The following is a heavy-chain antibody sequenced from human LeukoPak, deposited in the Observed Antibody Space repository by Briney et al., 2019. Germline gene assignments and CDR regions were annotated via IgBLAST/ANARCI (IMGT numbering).Heavy chain of an antibody. CDR3: AREYYYSSGNYYNRIDY. D-gene: IGHD3-10*01. J-gene: IGHJ4*02. CDR1: GYTFTSYG. Sequence: ASVKVSCKASGYTFTSYGISWVRQAPGQGLEWMGWIDPNSGGTNYAQKFRGRVIMTRDTSISTAYMVLNRLRFDDTAIYYCAREYYYSSGNYYNRIDYWGQGTLVTVSS. V-gene: IGHV1-2*02. CDR2: IDPNSGGT.